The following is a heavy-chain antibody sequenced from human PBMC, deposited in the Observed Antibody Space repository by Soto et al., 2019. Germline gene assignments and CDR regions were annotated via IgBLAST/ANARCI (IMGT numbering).Heavy chain of an antibody. V-gene: IGHV3-66*01. J-gene: IGHJ4*02. CDR1: VFTVSTKY. CDR2: IYSGGST. D-gene: IGHD3-16*01. Sequence: EVQLVESGGGLVQPGGSLRLSCAASVFTVSTKYMSWVRQDPGKGLEWVSVIYSGGSTFYADSVRGRFTISRDNSKNTVNLHMNSLIAEDTAVSYCAREPWAADYWGQGTLVTVSS. CDR3: AREPWAADY.